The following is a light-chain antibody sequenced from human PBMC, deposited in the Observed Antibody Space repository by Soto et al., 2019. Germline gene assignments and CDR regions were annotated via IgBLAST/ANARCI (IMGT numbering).Light chain of an antibody. CDR2: GAS. J-gene: IGKJ1*01. CDR1: QSVSSN. V-gene: IGKV3-15*01. Sequence: EIVMTQSPATLSVSPGERATLSCRASQSVSSNLAWYQQKPVQAPRLLIYGASTRATGIPARFSGSGSGTEFTLPISSMQSEDFAGYYCQQYNNWPQWTFGQGTKVDIK. CDR3: QQYNNWPQWT.